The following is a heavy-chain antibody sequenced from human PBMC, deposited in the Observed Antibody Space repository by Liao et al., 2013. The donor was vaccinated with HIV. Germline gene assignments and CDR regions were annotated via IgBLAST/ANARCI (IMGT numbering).Heavy chain of an antibody. CDR2: IYYRGST. Sequence: QLQLQESGPGLVKPSETLSLTCTVSGGSISSSSYYWGWIRQPPGKGLEWIGSIYYRGSTYYNPSLKSRVTISVDTSKNQFSLKLSSVTAADTAVYYCARDGYGDYEWFDYWGQGTLVTVSS. CDR3: ARDGYGDYEWFDY. CDR1: GGSISSSSYY. V-gene: IGHV4-39*07. D-gene: IGHD4-17*01. J-gene: IGHJ4*02.